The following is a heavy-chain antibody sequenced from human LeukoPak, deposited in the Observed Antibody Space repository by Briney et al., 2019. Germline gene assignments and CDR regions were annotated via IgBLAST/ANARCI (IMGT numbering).Heavy chain of an antibody. D-gene: IGHD6-19*01. V-gene: IGHV4-34*01. CDR1: GGSFSGYY. J-gene: IGHJ4*02. CDR3: ARGSVWVAGKGYFDY. CDR2: INHSGST. Sequence: SETLSLTCAVYGGSFSGYYWSWIRQPPGKGLEWIGEINHSGSTNYNPSLKSRVTISVDTSKNQFSLKLSSVTAADTAVYYCARGSVWVAGKGYFDYWGQGTLVTVSS.